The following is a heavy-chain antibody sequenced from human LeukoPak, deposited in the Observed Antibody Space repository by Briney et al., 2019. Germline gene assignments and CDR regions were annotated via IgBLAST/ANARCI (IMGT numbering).Heavy chain of an antibody. CDR3: TTFYHEYSPY. V-gene: IGHV3-15*01. Sequence: NTGGSLRLSCAASGFSFMNAWMIWVRQAPGKGLEWVGRIKSNADGGTPDYAAPARGRFTISSDDSKNTLYLQMNSLKTEDTAVYYCTTFYHEYSPYWGRGTLVTVSS. D-gene: IGHD2/OR15-2a*01. J-gene: IGHJ4*02. CDR2: IKSNADGGTP. CDR1: GFSFMNAW.